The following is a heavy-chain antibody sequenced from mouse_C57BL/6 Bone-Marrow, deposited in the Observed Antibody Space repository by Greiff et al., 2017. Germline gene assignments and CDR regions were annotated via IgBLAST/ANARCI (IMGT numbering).Heavy chain of an antibody. V-gene: IGHV2-5*01. Sequence: QVQLKESGPGLVQPSQSLSITCTVSGFSLTSYGVHWVRQSPGKGLEWLGVIWRGGSTDYNAAFMSRLSLTKDNSKSKVFFKMNSLQADDTDIYCCATANYGSRYYAMDYWGQGASVTVSS. J-gene: IGHJ4*01. CDR2: IWRGGST. CDR3: ATANYGSRYYAMDY. D-gene: IGHD1-1*01. CDR1: GFSLTSYG.